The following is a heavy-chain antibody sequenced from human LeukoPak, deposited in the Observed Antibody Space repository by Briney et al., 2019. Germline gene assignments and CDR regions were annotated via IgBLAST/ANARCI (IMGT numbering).Heavy chain of an antibody. J-gene: IGHJ4*02. CDR3: TRGSSGRRDN. CDR1: GYTFTSCD. D-gene: IGHD6-19*01. Sequence: AASVKVSCKASGYTFTSCDINWVRQATGQGLEWMGWMNPNSGNTGYGQSFQGRITMTRDISIGTAYMELSNLTPEDTAIYYCTRGSSGRRDNWGQGTLVTVSA. V-gene: IGHV1-8*01. CDR2: MNPNSGNT.